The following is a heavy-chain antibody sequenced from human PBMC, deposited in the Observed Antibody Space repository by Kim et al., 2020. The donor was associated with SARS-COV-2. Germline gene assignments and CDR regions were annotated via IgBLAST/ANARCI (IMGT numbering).Heavy chain of an antibody. CDR1: GCSISSYY. V-gene: IGHV4-4*07. CDR2: IYSSGST. D-gene: IGHD6-19*01. J-gene: IGHJ6*03. CDR3: SRDSLSAQYSSRSYNYYY. Sequence: SETLSLTCTVSGCSISSYYWRWLRQPAGKGLEWIGRIYSSGSTNYNPSLKSRVPMSVDTSKNQFSLKLSSVTAADPAVFYCSRDSLSAQYSSRSYNYYY.